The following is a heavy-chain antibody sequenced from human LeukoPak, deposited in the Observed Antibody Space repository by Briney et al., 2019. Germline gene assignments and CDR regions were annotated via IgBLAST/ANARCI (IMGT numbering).Heavy chain of an antibody. CDR2: ITDDSGST. D-gene: IGHD3-10*01. CDR1: GFTFSSYA. V-gene: IGHV3-23*01. CDR3: AKASGSSRPYYFDS. Sequence: GGSLRLSCAASGFTFSSYAMGWVRQAPGKGLEWVSAITDDSGSTYYADPVKGRFTISRDNSKNTLYLHMDSLRAEDTAVYYCAKASGSSRPYYFDSWGQGTLVTVSS. J-gene: IGHJ4*02.